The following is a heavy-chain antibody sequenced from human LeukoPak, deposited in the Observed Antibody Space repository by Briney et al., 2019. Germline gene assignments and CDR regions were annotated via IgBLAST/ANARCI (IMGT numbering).Heavy chain of an antibody. V-gene: IGHV4-39*01. CDR3: ARHWAYYDILTGTYGMDV. Sequence: PSETLSLTCTVSGASISSSNHFWGWIRQPPGKGLEWIGRIYYSGSTYYNPSLKSRLPISMDTSKNQFSLKMKSVTAADTAVYYCARHWAYYDILTGTYGMDVWGQGTMVTVSS. CDR1: GASISSSNHF. J-gene: IGHJ6*02. CDR2: IYYSGST. D-gene: IGHD3-9*01.